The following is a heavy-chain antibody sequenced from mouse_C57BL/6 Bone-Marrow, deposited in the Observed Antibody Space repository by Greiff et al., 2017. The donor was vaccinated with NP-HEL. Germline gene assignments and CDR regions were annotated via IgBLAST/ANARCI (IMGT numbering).Heavy chain of an antibody. CDR2: ISSGSSTI. V-gene: IGHV5-17*01. D-gene: IGHD1-1*01. J-gene: IGHJ4*01. Sequence: EVKLEESGGGLVKPGGSLKLSCAASGFTFSDYGMHWVRQAPEKGLEWVAYISSGSSTIYYADTVKGRFTISRDNAKNTLFLQMTSLRSEDTAMYYCARYYGSSLYAMDYWGQGTSVTVSS. CDR1: GFTFSDYG. CDR3: ARYYGSSLYAMDY.